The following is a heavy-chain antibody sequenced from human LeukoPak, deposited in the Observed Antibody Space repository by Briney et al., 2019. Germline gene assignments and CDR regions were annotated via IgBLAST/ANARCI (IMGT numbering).Heavy chain of an antibody. V-gene: IGHV3-23*01. Sequence: GGSLRLSCAASGFTFSSYAMSWVRQAPGKGLKWVSAISGSGGSTYYADSVKGRFTISRDNSKNTLYLQMSSLRAEDTAVYYCAKPTYYDFWSGYDYWGQGTLVTVSS. D-gene: IGHD3-3*01. J-gene: IGHJ4*02. CDR2: ISGSGGST. CDR1: GFTFSSYA. CDR3: AKPTYYDFWSGYDY.